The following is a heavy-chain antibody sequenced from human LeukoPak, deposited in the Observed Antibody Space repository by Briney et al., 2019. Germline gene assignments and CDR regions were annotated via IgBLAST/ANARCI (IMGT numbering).Heavy chain of an antibody. CDR1: GFTFSSYG. CDR3: AGGQYSPDY. V-gene: IGHV3-33*01. D-gene: IGHD2-15*01. J-gene: IGHJ4*02. Sequence: GGSLRLSCAASGFTFSSYGMHWARQAPGKGLEWVAVIWYDGSNKYYTDSVKGRFTISRDNSKNTLYLQMNSLRAEDTAVYYCAGGQYSPDYWGQGTLVTVSS. CDR2: IWYDGSNK.